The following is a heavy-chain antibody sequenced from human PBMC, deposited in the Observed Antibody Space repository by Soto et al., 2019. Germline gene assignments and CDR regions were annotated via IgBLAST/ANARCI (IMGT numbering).Heavy chain of an antibody. CDR2: NYYSGIT. Sequence: SETLSLTCTFSGGSISSGGYYWTWIRQHPGKGLEWIGYNYYSGITYYNPSLKSRVTISLDTSKNQFSLKLSSVTAADTAVYYCARVFSDSSSCFDPWGQGTLVTVSS. CDR3: ARVFSDSSSCFDP. V-gene: IGHV4-31*03. J-gene: IGHJ5*02. D-gene: IGHD6-13*01. CDR1: GGSISSGGYY.